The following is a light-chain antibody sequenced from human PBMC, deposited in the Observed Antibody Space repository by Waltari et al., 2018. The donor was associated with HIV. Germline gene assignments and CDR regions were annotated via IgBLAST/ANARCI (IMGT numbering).Light chain of an antibody. Sequence: IQMTQSPSNLSACVGDTVILTCRASQDIDKWLAWYHQKPGRAPKLLISMTSVLESGVPSRFRGSGSGTTFTLTITGLQPDDIGTYFCQQYSTHYAFGQGTRVE. CDR2: MTS. V-gene: IGKV1-5*03. CDR3: QQYSTHYA. J-gene: IGKJ2*01. CDR1: QDIDKW.